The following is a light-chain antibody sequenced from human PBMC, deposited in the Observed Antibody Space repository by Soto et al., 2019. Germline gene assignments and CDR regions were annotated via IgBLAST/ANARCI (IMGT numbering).Light chain of an antibody. CDR3: LQRGDWPPLT. V-gene: IGKV3-11*01. J-gene: IGKJ1*01. Sequence: EIVLTQSPATLSLSPGERATPSCRASQSVGSSLTWYQQKPGQAPRLLIYDASNRATGIPARFSGSGSGTDFTLTISSLESEDFAVYYCLQRGDWPPLTFGQGTKVEIK. CDR2: DAS. CDR1: QSVGSS.